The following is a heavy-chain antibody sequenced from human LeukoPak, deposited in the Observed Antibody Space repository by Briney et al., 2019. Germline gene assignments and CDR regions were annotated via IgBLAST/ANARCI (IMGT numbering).Heavy chain of an antibody. J-gene: IGHJ4*02. CDR2: IIPILGIA. CDR1: GGTFSSYA. CDR3: ARDEDGYNSPLDY. V-gene: IGHV1-69*04. D-gene: IGHD5-24*01. Sequence: APVKVSCKASGGTFSSYAISWVRQAPGQGLEWMGRIIPILGIANYAQKFQGRVTITADKSTSTAYMELSSLRSEDTAVYYCARDEDGYNSPLDYWGQGTLVTVSS.